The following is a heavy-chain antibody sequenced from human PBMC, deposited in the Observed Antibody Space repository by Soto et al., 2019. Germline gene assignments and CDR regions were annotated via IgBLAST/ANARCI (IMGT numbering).Heavy chain of an antibody. CDR3: VYDSSGYYPSDY. J-gene: IGHJ4*02. V-gene: IGHV1-69*01. CDR2: IIPIFGTS. Sequence: QVQLVQSGAEVKKPGSSVKVSCKASGGTFSSYAISWVRQAPGQGLEWMGGIIPIFGTSNYAQKFQGRVTITADESTSTAYMELSSLRSEDTAVYYCVYDSSGYYPSDYWGQGTLVTVSS. D-gene: IGHD3-22*01. CDR1: GGTFSSYA.